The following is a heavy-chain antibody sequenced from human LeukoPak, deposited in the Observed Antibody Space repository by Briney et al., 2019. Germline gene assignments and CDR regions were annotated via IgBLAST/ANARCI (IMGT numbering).Heavy chain of an antibody. Sequence: PSETLSLTCTVSGGSISIYYWSWIRLPPGKGLEWIGYLSKSGNTNYSPSLKSRVTIFGDTSKNQFFLKLSSVTAADTAMYYCARARYVNSFYAFDIWGQGTLVTVSS. CDR1: GGSISIYY. J-gene: IGHJ3*02. V-gene: IGHV4-59*01. CDR3: ARARYVNSFYAFDI. CDR2: LSKSGNT. D-gene: IGHD3-9*01.